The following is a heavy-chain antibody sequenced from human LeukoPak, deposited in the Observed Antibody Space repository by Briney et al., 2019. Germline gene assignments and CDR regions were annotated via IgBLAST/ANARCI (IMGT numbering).Heavy chain of an antibody. Sequence: SXTLSLTCAVSGGSISSRSYYWGWIRQPPGKGLEWLGIIYYSGSTYSNPSLRSRVTISVDTSKNQFSLKLSSVTAADTAVYYXASFXCSGGSCYQYYYYYYMDVWGKGTTVIISS. CDR2: IYYSGST. CDR3: ASFXCSGGSCYQYYYYYYMDV. D-gene: IGHD2-15*01. V-gene: IGHV4-39*01. J-gene: IGHJ6*03. CDR1: GGSISSRSYY.